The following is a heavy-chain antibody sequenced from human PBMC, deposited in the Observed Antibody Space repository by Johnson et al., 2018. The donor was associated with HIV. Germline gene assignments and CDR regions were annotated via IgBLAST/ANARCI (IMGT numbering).Heavy chain of an antibody. CDR3: ARVGQAGGAFDI. CDR1: GFTFSSYG. J-gene: IGHJ3*02. Sequence: QVQLVESGGGVVQPGRSLRLSCAASGFTFSSYGMHWVRQAPGKGLEWVAVIWYDGSNEHYADSVKGRFTISRDNSKNTLYLQMNSLRAEDTALYYCARVGQAGGAFDIWGQGTMVTVSS. V-gene: IGHV3-33*01. CDR2: IWYDGSNE.